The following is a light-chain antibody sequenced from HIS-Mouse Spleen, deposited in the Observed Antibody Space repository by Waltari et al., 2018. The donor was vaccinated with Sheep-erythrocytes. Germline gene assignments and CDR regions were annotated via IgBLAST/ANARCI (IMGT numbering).Light chain of an antibody. CDR1: QGISSS. CDR2: AAS. Sequence: AIRMTPSPSSLSASTGDRVTITCRASQGISSSLAWYQQKPGKAPKLLIYAASTLQSGVPSRFSGSGSGTDFTLTISCLQSEDFATYYCQQYYSYPPYTFGQGTKLEIK. CDR3: QQYYSYPPYT. J-gene: IGKJ2*01. V-gene: IGKV1-8*01.